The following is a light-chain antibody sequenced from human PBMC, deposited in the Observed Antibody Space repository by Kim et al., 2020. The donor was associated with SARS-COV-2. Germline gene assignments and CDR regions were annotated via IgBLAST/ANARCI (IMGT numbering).Light chain of an antibody. Sequence: EIVMTQSPATLSVSPGERATLSCRASQSVSSNLAWYQQKPGQAPRLLIYGASTRATGIQARFSGSGSGTEFTLTISSLQSEDFAVYYCQQYNNWPFTFGGGTKVDIK. CDR3: QQYNNWPFT. V-gene: IGKV3D-15*01. J-gene: IGKJ4*01. CDR1: QSVSSN. CDR2: GAS.